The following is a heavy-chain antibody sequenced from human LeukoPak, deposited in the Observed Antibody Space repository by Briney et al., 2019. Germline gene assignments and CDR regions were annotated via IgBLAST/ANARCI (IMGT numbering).Heavy chain of an antibody. V-gene: IGHV1-18*01. CDR3: ARDPVTIFGVPITAEGWFDP. D-gene: IGHD3-3*01. CDR2: ISAYNGNT. J-gene: IGHJ5*02. Sequence: ASVKVSCKASGYTFTSYGISWVRQAPGQGLEWMGWISAYNGNTNYAQKLQGRVTVTTDTSTSTAYMELRSLRSDDTAVYYCARDPVTIFGVPITAEGWFDPWGQGTLVTVSS. CDR1: GYTFTSYG.